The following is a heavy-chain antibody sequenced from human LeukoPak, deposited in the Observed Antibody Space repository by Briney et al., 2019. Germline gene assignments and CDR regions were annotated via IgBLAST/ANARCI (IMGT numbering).Heavy chain of an antibody. D-gene: IGHD2-2*01. CDR1: GFTFSNAW. CDR2: IKSKTDGGTT. CDR3: ARDEGYCSRTSCYGASKGMDV. Sequence: GGSLRLSCAASGFTFSNAWMSWVRQAPGKGLEWVGRIKSKTDGGTTDYAAPVKGRFTISRDDSKNTLYLQMNSLRAEDTAVYYCARDEGYCSRTSCYGASKGMDVWGQGTAVIVSS. V-gene: IGHV3-15*01. J-gene: IGHJ6*02.